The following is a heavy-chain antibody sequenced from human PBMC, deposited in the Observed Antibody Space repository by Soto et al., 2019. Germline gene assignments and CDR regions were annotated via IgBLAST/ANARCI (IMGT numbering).Heavy chain of an antibody. CDR1: GFTFSSYW. Sequence: GGSLRLSCAASGFTFSSYWMHWVRQAPGKGLEWVSSIRGNGRSTSYADSVKGRFTISRDNSKNTLYLQMDSLSADDTAVYFCAKKGSPSGDHINWYFDLWGRGTLVTVSS. V-gene: IGHV3-23*01. CDR2: IRGNGRST. D-gene: IGHD7-27*01. CDR3: AKKGSPSGDHINWYFDL. J-gene: IGHJ2*01.